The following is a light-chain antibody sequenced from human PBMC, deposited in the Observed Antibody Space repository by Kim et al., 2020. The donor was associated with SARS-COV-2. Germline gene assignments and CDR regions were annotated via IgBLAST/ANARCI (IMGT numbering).Light chain of an antibody. CDR2: QDS. V-gene: IGLV3-1*01. J-gene: IGLJ2*01. CDR3: QAWDSSTVV. CDR1: KLGDKY. Sequence: SYELTQPPSVSVSPGQTASITCSGDKLGDKYACWYPQKQGQSPVLVIYQDSKRPSGIPERFSGSNSGNTATLTISGTQAMDESDYYCQAWDSSTVVFGGGTQLTVL.